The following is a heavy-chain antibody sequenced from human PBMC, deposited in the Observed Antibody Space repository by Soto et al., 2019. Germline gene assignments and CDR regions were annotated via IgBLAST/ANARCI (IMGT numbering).Heavy chain of an antibody. CDR1: AFTFSTW. Sequence: EVRLVESGGGLVQPGESLRLSCAASAFTFSTWMHWVRQAPGKGLVWVSRISSDGTTAYYADSVQGRFTISRDNAKNTLYLQMNSLRDEDTAVYYCARGYTGYGNFDYWGQGTLVTVSS. J-gene: IGHJ4*02. CDR2: ISSDGTTA. V-gene: IGHV3-74*01. D-gene: IGHD5-12*01. CDR3: ARGYTGYGNFDY.